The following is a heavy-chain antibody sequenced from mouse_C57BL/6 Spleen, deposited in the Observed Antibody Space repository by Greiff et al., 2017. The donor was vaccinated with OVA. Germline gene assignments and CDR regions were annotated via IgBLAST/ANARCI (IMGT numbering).Heavy chain of an antibody. V-gene: IGHV1-4*01. J-gene: IGHJ4*01. CDR1: GYTFTSYT. Sequence: VQGVESGAELARPGASVKMSCKASGYTFTSYTMHWVKQRPGQGLEWIGYINPSSGYTKYNQKFKDKATLTADKSSSTAYMQLSSLTSEDSAVYYCARSENYDGYYAMDYWGQGTSVTVSS. CDR3: ARSENYDGYYAMDY. CDR2: INPSSGYT. D-gene: IGHD2-4*01.